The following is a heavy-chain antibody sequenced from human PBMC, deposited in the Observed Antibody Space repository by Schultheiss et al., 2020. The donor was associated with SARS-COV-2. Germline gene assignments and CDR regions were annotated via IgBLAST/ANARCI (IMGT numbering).Heavy chain of an antibody. Sequence: SETLSLTCAVSGGSISSSNWWSWVRQPPGKGLEWIGEINHSGSTNYNPSLKSRVTISVDTSKNQFSLKLSSVTAADTAVYYCARQGAVAGTVLFDYWGQGTLVTVSS. CDR1: GGSISSSNW. V-gene: IGHV4-4*02. J-gene: IGHJ4*02. CDR3: ARQGAVAGTVLFDY. D-gene: IGHD6-19*01. CDR2: INHSGST.